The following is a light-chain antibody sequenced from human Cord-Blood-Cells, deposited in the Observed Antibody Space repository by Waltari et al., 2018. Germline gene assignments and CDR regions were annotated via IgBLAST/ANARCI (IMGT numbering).Light chain of an antibody. V-gene: IGLV2-14*01. CDR2: DVS. CDR1: SSDVGGYTY. J-gene: IGLJ3*02. CDR3: SSYTSSSTWV. Sequence: QSALTQPASVSGSPGQSITISCTATSSDVGGYTYVSWYQQQPGKAPKPMIYDVSKRPSGVSNRFSGSKSGNTASLTISGLQAEDEADYYCSSYTSSSTWVFGGGTKLTVL.